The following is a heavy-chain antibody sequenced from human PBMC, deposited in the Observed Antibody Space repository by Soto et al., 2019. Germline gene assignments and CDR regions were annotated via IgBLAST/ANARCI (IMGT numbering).Heavy chain of an antibody. V-gene: IGHV3-53*01. CDR3: ASAKAVVAAALGI. J-gene: IGHJ3*02. D-gene: IGHD2-15*01. CDR2: IYSGGST. CDR1: GFTVSSNY. Sequence: PGGSLRLSCAASGFTVSSNYMSWVRQAPGKGLEWVSVIYSGGSTYYADSVKGRFTISRDNSKNTLYLQVDSLTGADTAVYYCASAKAVVAAALGIWGQGTMVTVSS.